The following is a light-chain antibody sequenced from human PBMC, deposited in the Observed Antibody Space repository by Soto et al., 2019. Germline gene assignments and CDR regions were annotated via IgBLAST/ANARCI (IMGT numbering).Light chain of an antibody. J-gene: IGKJ1*01. CDR2: AAS. CDR3: QQSYRTPRT. CDR1: QSISSY. Sequence: DIQMTQSPSSLSASVGDRVTITCRASQSISSYLNWYQQKPGKAPKLLIYAASSLQSGVPSRFSGSGSGTDVTLTISSLQPEDFATDYCQQSYRTPRTFGQGTKVEI. V-gene: IGKV1-39*01.